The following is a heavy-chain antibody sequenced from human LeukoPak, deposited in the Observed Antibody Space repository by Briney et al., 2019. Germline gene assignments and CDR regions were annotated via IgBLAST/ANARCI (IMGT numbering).Heavy chain of an antibody. V-gene: IGHV4-59*01. CDR2: IYYSGST. J-gene: IGHJ4*02. Sequence: SETLSLTCTVSGGSISSYQWSWIRQPPGMGLEWIGYIYYSGSTNYNPSLKSRVTISVDTSKNQFSLELSPVTAADTAVYYCASSLTSSGWYYFDYWGQGTLVTVSS. D-gene: IGHD6-19*01. CDR3: ASSLTSSGWYYFDY. CDR1: GGSISSYQ.